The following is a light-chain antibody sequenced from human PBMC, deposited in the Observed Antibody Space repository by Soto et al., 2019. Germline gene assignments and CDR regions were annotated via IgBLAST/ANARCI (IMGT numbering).Light chain of an antibody. CDR1: QSVGSG. J-gene: IGKJ2*01. Sequence: EIVITQSPATLSVSPGERATLSCRASQSVGSGLSRYQQKPDQAPRLLIYGASTRATGIPARFSGSGSGTEFTLTISSLXSEDYAVYYCQQYNNWPPYTFGQGTKVDIK. CDR3: QQYNNWPPYT. CDR2: GAS. V-gene: IGKV3-15*01.